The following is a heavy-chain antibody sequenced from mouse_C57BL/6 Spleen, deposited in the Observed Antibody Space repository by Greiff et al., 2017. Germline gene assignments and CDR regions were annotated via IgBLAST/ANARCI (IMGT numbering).Heavy chain of an antibody. J-gene: IGHJ3*01. D-gene: IGHD2-3*01. Sequence: VQLQQPGPELVKPGASVKISCKASGYAFSSSWMTWVKQRPGKGLEWIGRIYPGNGVTNYNGKFKGKATLTADNSSSTAYMQLSSLTSEDSAVFYCARFYDGYCALFAYWDQGTLVAVSA. CDR3: ARFYDGYCALFAY. CDR1: GYAFSSSW. CDR2: IYPGNGVT. V-gene: IGHV1-82*01.